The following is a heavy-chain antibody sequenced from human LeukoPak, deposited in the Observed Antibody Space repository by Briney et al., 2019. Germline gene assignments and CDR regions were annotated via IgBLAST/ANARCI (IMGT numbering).Heavy chain of an antibody. CDR3: AREYSSSSEYYFDY. Sequence: PSQTLSLTCTVYGGSFSGYYWSWLRQPPGKGLEWIGEINHSGSTNYNPSLKSRVTISVDTSKNQFSLKLSSVTAADTAVYYCAREYSSSSEYYFDYWGQGTLVTVSS. J-gene: IGHJ4*02. V-gene: IGHV4-34*01. D-gene: IGHD6-6*01. CDR2: INHSGST. CDR1: GGSFSGYY.